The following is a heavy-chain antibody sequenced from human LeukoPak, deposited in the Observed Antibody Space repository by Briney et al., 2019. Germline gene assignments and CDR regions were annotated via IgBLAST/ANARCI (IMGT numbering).Heavy chain of an antibody. Sequence: SETLSLTCGVSSGSISSGIWWSWVRQPPGKGPEWIGEIYHSGSTNYNPSLKSRATISVDKSKDQFSLKLSSVTAADTAVYYCARGRGYYYDSTPHWYWGQGTLVTVSS. D-gene: IGHD3-22*01. CDR3: ARGRGYYYDSTPHWY. J-gene: IGHJ4*02. CDR2: IYHSGST. V-gene: IGHV4-4*02. CDR1: SGSISSGIW.